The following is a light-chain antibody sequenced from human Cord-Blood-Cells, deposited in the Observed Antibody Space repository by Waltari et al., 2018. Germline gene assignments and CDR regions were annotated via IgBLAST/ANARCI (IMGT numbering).Light chain of an antibody. CDR2: GAS. Sequence: DIVLTPSPGTLSLSPGDRATLSCRASQSVSSSYLAWYQQKPGQAPRLLIYGASSRATGIPDRFSGSGSGTDFTLTISRLEPEDFAVYYCQQYGTSFGQGTKLEIK. CDR3: QQYGTS. J-gene: IGKJ2*01. V-gene: IGKV3-20*01. CDR1: QSVSSSY.